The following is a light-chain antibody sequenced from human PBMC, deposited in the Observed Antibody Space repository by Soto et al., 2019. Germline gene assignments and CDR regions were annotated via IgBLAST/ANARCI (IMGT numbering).Light chain of an antibody. J-gene: IGKJ1*01. Sequence: EMVLTQSPGSLSFTPGDRATLSCRASHTVSNNYLAWYQQKPGQAPRLFIYGTSTRATGIPDRFTGSGSVTDFTLTISRLEPEDFAVYYCQQYASSRTFGQGTKVDIK. CDR1: HTVSNNY. CDR2: GTS. CDR3: QQYASSRT. V-gene: IGKV3-20*01.